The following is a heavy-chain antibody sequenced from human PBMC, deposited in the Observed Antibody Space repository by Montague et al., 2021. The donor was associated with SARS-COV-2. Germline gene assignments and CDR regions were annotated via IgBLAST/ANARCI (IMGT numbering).Heavy chain of an antibody. CDR3: ARNMITFGGGIIAMDV. CDR2: IYYSGST. J-gene: IGHJ6*02. V-gene: IGHV4-59*01. Sequence: SETRSLTCTISGGSISRYYWSWIRQPPGKGLEWIGYIYYSGSTKSNPSLKSRVNISVDTSKNQFSVKLRSVTAADTAVYYCARNMITFGGGIIAMDVWGQGTTVTVSS. CDR1: GGSISRYY. D-gene: IGHD3-16*01.